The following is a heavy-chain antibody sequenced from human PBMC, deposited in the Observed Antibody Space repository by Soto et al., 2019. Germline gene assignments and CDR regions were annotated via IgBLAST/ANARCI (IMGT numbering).Heavy chain of an antibody. CDR1: GFSFSNYA. V-gene: IGHV3-30*18. J-gene: IGHJ6*02. Sequence: QVQLVESGGGVVQPGRSLRLSCAASGFSFSNYAMHWVRRAPGKGLEWVAVISFAGNDKYYVDTVKGRFTISRDNPKNTLFLQMTSLRTEDTAVYYCAKAPSPYYYYTMDVWGQGTTVTVSS. CDR3: AKAPSPYYYYTMDV. CDR2: ISFAGNDK.